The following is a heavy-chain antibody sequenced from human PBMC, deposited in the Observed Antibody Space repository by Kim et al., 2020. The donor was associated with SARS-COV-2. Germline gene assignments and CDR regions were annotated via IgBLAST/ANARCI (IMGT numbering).Heavy chain of an antibody. Sequence: GGSLRLSCKGSGYSFTSYWIGWVRQMPGKGLEWMGIIYPGDSDTRYSPSFQGQVTISADKSISTAYLQWSSLKASDTAMYYCARTLYYYGSGSSRLYYYGMDVWGQGTTVTVSS. J-gene: IGHJ6*02. D-gene: IGHD3-10*01. V-gene: IGHV5-51*01. CDR2: IYPGDSDT. CDR3: ARTLYYYGSGSSRLYYYGMDV. CDR1: GYSFTSYW.